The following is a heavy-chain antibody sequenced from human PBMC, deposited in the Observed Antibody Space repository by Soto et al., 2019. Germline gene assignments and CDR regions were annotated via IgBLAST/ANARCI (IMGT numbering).Heavy chain of an antibody. J-gene: IGHJ6*02. V-gene: IGHV3-48*03. CDR2: IRGGGDTR. D-gene: IGHD3-16*01. CDR3: ARDGRGRAGYVNSYGLDV. Sequence: PGGSLRLSCGASGLTFSPYEMNRVRQAPGKGPEWLSYIRGGGDTRYYADSMRGRFTISRDNAMISRYLLMNIRRAKDTAIYYCARDGRGRAGYVNSYGLDVWGQGTTVTVSS. CDR1: GLTFSPYE.